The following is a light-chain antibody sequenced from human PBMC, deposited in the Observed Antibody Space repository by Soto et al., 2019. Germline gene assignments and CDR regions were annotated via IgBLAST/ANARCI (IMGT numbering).Light chain of an antibody. CDR2: AAS. V-gene: IGKV1-9*01. CDR1: QGISSY. J-gene: IGKJ3*01. CDR3: QQLDSYPRT. Sequence: IQLTQSPSSLSASVGDRVTITCRASQGISSYLAWYQQKPGKAPKLLIYAASTLQSGVPSRFSGSGSGTDFTLTISSLRPEDFATYYCQQLDSYPRTFGPGNTVDIK.